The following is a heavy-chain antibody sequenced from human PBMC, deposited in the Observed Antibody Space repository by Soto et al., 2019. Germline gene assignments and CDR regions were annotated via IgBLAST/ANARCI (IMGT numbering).Heavy chain of an antibody. J-gene: IGHJ6*02. CDR2: ISWNSGSI. CDR3: AKDIRGYSYGYYYYYGMDV. V-gene: IGHV3-9*01. Sequence: LRLSCAASGFTFDDYAMHWVRQAPGKGLEWVSGISWNSGSIGYADSVKGRFTISRDNAKNSLYLQMNSLRAEDTALYYCAKDIRGYSYGYYYYYGMDVWGQGTTVTVSS. D-gene: IGHD5-18*01. CDR1: GFTFDDYA.